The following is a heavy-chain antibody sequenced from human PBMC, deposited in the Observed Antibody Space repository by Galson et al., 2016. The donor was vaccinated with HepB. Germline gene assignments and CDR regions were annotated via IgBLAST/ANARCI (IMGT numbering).Heavy chain of an antibody. CDR3: AREGQSSRGWSTFDN. Sequence: SLRLSCAASGFTFSSYGMHWVRQAPGKGLEWVAVIWYDGGNKYYADSVKGRFTISRDNAKSSLFLQMNSLRSEDTAVYYCAREGQSSRGWSTFDNWGQGILVTVSS. V-gene: IGHV3-33*01. CDR2: IWYDGGNK. J-gene: IGHJ4*02. D-gene: IGHD6-19*01. CDR1: GFTFSSYG.